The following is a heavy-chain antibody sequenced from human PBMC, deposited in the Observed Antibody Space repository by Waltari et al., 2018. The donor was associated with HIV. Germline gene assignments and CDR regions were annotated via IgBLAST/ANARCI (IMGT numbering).Heavy chain of an antibody. J-gene: IGHJ5*02. V-gene: IGHV3-7*01. D-gene: IGHD3-10*01. Sequence: EVQLVESGGGLVQPGGSLRLSCAASGFTFRNYWMRWVRQAPGKGLEWVANIKQDGSEKYYVDSVKGRFTISRDNAKNSMYLQMNSLRAEDTAVYYCARDVCITRCYWLDPWGQGTLVTVSS. CDR1: GFTFRNYW. CDR2: IKQDGSEK. CDR3: ARDVCITRCYWLDP.